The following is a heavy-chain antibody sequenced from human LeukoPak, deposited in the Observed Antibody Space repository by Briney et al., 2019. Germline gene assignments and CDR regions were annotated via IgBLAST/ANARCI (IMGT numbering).Heavy chain of an antibody. CDR1: GFTFSNFA. J-gene: IGHJ3*01. D-gene: IGHD3-10*01. V-gene: IGHV3-21*01. Sequence: PGGSLRLSCAASGFTFSNFAMNWVRRAPGKGLEWVSFIDTSGSYIYYGDSLKGRVTISRDNAKNSPYLQMNGLRAEDTAVYYCARGRSITLLRGVAMSDGFDVWGQGAMVTVSS. CDR2: IDTSGSYI. CDR3: ARGRSITLLRGVAMSDGFDV.